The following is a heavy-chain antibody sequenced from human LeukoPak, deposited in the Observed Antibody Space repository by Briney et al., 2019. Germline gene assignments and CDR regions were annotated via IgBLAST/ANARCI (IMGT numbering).Heavy chain of an antibody. Sequence: SETLSLTCTVSGGIISSYYWSWIRQPPGQGLEWIGYIYYSRTTEYNPSLKSRVTISADTSKNQFSLKLNSVTSADTAVYYCVRRQWELQYFDLWGRGTLVAVSS. CDR1: GGIISSYY. J-gene: IGHJ2*01. CDR3: VRRQWELQYFDL. D-gene: IGHD1-26*01. CDR2: IYYSRTT. V-gene: IGHV4-59*01.